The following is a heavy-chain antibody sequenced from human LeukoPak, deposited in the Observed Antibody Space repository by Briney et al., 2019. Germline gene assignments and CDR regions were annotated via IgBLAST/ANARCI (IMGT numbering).Heavy chain of an antibody. J-gene: IGHJ4*02. V-gene: IGHV3-30*18. CDR1: GFXFTSYD. CDR2: TSSDGGLK. CDR3: AKDMGRYCSGGSCYSSYFDY. D-gene: IGHD2-15*01. Sequence: GGSLRLSCAASGFXFTSYDIHWVRQAPDKGLEWVAVTSSDGGLKFYADSVKGRFTISRDNSKNSLYLQMNSLRTEDTALYYCAKDMGRYCSGGSCYSSYFDYWGQGTLVTVSS.